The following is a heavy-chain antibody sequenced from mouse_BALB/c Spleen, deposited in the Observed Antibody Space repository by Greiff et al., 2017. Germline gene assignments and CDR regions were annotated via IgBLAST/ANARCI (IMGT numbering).Heavy chain of an antibody. CDR3: AREGSYYAMDY. J-gene: IGHJ4*01. CDR2: ISYSGST. V-gene: IGHV3-2*02. CDR1: GYSITSDYA. Sequence: DVKLQESGPGLVKPSQSLSLTCTVTGYSITSDYAWNWIRQFPGNKLEWMGYISYSGSTSYNPSLKSRISITRDTSKNQFFLQLNSVTTEDTATYYCAREGSYYAMDYWGQGTSVTVSS.